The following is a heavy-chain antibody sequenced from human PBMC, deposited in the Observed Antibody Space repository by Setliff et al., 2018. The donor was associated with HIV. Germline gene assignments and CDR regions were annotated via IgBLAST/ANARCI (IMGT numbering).Heavy chain of an antibody. V-gene: IGHV3-15*05. J-gene: IGHJ2*01. CDR1: GFIFTNAW. CDR3: VGHYYDPLTGYYVWFFDV. Sequence: PAMSLRLSCETSGFIFTNAWMSWVRQSPRKGLEWLARIKSKSDGGTTSYAAPVKDRFTISRDDSRNTLYLQMNSMKSDDTATYYCVGHYYDPLTGYYVWFFDVWGRGTLVTVSS. CDR2: IKSKSDGGTT. D-gene: IGHD3-9*01.